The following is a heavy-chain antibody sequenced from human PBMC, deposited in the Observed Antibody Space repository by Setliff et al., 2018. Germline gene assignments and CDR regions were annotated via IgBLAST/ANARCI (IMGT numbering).Heavy chain of an antibody. J-gene: IGHJ6*03. Sequence: SVKVSCKASGDSFNNYAISWVRQAPGQGLEWMGGIIPMFGTPAYAQKFQDRVTITTDESTSTAYMELDSLRSEDTAVYYCARSPPGYYYYMNVWGQGTTVTVSS. CDR1: GDSFNNYA. V-gene: IGHV1-69*05. CDR3: ARSPPGYYYYMNV. CDR2: IIPMFGTP.